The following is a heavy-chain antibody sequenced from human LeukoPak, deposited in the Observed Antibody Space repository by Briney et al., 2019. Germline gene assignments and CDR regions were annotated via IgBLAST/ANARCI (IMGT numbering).Heavy chain of an antibody. Sequence: SETLSLTCTVSDGSITNYDWSWVRQPPGRGLEFIGHVHYSGTTNYNPSLRSRVTISIDTSKKHFFLKLKSVTAADTAVYYCATGYGDFRVEGRYFYSWGQGTLVTVSS. D-gene: IGHD4-17*01. J-gene: IGHJ4*02. CDR3: ATGYGDFRVEGRYFYS. V-gene: IGHV4-59*01. CDR2: VHYSGTT. CDR1: DGSITNYD.